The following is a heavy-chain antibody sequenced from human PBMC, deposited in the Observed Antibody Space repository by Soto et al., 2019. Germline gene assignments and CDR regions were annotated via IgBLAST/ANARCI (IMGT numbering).Heavy chain of an antibody. D-gene: IGHD6-19*01. V-gene: IGHV4-59*11. Sequence: SETLSITCSVSGGSISCHYWIWIGQSPGKGLEWIGYIFYTGSTNYNPSLKSRVTLSVDTSKNQFSLRLSSVTAADTAVYYCARVGSSGWSPDYWGQGALVTVSS. CDR2: IFYTGST. J-gene: IGHJ4*02. CDR3: ARVGSSGWSPDY. CDR1: GGSISCHY.